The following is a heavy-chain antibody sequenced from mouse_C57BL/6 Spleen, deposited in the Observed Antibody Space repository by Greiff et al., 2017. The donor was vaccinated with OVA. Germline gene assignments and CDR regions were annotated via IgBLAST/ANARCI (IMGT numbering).Heavy chain of an antibody. J-gene: IGHJ1*03. CDR1: GYTFTDYN. Sequence: VQLQQSGPELVKPGASVKMSCKASGYTFTDYNMHWVKQSHGKSLEWIGYINPNNGGTSYNQKFKGKATLTVNKSSSTAYMELRSLTSDDSAVYYCARYPYYGSSEGYFDVWGTGTTVTVSS. V-gene: IGHV1-22*01. CDR2: INPNNGGT. CDR3: ARYPYYGSSEGYFDV. D-gene: IGHD1-1*01.